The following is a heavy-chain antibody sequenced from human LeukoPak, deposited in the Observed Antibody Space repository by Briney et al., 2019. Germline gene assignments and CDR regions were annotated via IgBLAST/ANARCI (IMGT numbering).Heavy chain of an antibody. CDR1: GYTFTSYG. V-gene: IGHV1-18*01. D-gene: IGHD3-16*01. CDR3: ARRSLMGGFDY. CDR2: ISAYNGNI. J-gene: IGHJ4*02. Sequence: GASVKVSCKASGYTFTSYGISWVRQAPGQGLEWMGWISAYNGNINYAQKLQGRVTMTTDTSTSTAYMELSSLRSEDTAVYYCARRSLMGGFDYWGQGTLVTVSS.